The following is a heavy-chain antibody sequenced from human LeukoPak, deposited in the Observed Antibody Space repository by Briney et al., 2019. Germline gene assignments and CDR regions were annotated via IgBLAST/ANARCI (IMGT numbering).Heavy chain of an antibody. D-gene: IGHD5-12*01. Sequence: SETLSLTCTVSGYSISSGYYWGWIRQPPGKGLEWIGSIYHSGSTYYNPSLKSRVTISVDTSKNQFSLKLSSVTAADTAVYYCASGLATKYYFDYWGQGTLVTVSS. J-gene: IGHJ4*02. CDR1: GYSISSGYY. CDR2: IYHSGST. CDR3: ASGLATKYYFDY. V-gene: IGHV4-38-2*02.